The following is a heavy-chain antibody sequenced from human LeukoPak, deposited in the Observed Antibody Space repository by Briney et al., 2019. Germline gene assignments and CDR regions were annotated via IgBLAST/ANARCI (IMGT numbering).Heavy chain of an antibody. CDR2: ISSSSYI. V-gene: IGHV3-21*01. CDR1: GFTFSSYF. J-gene: IGHJ4*02. Sequence: PGGSLRLSCAASGFTFSSYFMNWVRQAPGKGLEWVSSISSSSYIYYAGSVKGRFTISRDNAKNSLYLQMNSLRAEDTAVYYCASDYGGAIDYWGQGTLVTVSS. D-gene: IGHD4-23*01. CDR3: ASDYGGAIDY.